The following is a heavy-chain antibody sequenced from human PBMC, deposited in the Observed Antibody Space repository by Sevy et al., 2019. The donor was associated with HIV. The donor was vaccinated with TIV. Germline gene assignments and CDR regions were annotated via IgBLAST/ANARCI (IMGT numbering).Heavy chain of an antibody. CDR1: GFDFSIYS. J-gene: IGHJ4*02. CDR3: AREGCTKPHDY. D-gene: IGHD2-8*01. CDR2: LSFGCGKI. Sequence: GGSLRLSCAASGFDFSIYSMSWVRQAPGKGLEWVSTLSFGCGKINYADSVKGRFTISRDNSKSSVYLQMNNTRAEDTAVYYCAREGCTKPHDYWGQGTLVTVSS. V-gene: IGHV3-23*01.